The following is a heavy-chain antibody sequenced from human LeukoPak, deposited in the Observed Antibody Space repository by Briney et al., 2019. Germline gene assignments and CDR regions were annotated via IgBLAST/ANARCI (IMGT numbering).Heavy chain of an antibody. CDR1: GFTFSTYD. CDR2: IGNVGDT. CDR3: ARVGEWGVFDI. Sequence: GGSLRLPCAASGFTFSTYDMHWVRQPTGKGLEWVSGIGNVGDTHYRGSVKGRFTISRENAKNSLYLQMNNLRAGDTAVYYCARVGEWGVFDIWGQGTMVTVSS. D-gene: IGHD1-26*01. J-gene: IGHJ3*02. V-gene: IGHV3-13*01.